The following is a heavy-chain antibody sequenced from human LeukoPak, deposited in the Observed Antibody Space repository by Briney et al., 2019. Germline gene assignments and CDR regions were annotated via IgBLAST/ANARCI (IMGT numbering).Heavy chain of an antibody. D-gene: IGHD3-10*01. CDR3: ARGGRKYYYGSGSPRNFDY. CDR2: IIPIFGTA. Sequence: EASVKVSCKASGGTFSSYAISWVRQAPGQGLEWMGGIIPIFGTANYAQKFRGRVTITADESTSTAYMELSSLRSEDTAVYYCARGGRKYYYGSGSPRNFDYWGQGTLVTVSS. J-gene: IGHJ4*02. V-gene: IGHV1-69*01. CDR1: GGTFSSYA.